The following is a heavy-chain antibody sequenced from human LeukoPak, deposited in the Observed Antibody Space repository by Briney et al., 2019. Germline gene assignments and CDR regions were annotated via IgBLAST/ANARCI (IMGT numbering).Heavy chain of an antibody. J-gene: IGHJ4*02. Sequence: ASVKVSCKASGYTFTGYYMHWVRQAPGQGLEWMGRINPNSGGTNYAQKFQGRVTMTRDTSISTAYMELSRLRSDDTAVYYCARSDTGDTAMAYFDYWGQGTLVTVSS. V-gene: IGHV1-2*06. CDR2: INPNSGGT. D-gene: IGHD5-18*01. CDR1: GYTFTGYY. CDR3: ARSDTGDTAMAYFDY.